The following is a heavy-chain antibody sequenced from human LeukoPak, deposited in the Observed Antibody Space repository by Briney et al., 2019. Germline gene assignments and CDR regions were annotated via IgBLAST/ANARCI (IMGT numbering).Heavy chain of an antibody. J-gene: IGHJ4*02. CDR3: ARGGTLMTMVN. CDR1: GGSGSGGGYD. D-gene: IGHD4/OR15-4a*01. V-gene: IGHV4-39*06. Sequence: SETPSPTLTVFGGSGSGGGYDRGWIRPPPGDGLGWIGTVYYSGSTYYDPSLKRRVTISVDTSKNQFPLNLNSVTAADTAVYYCARGGTLMTMVNWGQGTLVTVSS. CDR2: VYYSGST.